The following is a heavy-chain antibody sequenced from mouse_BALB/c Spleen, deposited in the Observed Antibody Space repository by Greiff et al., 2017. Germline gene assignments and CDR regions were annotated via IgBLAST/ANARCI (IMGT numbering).Heavy chain of an antibody. V-gene: IGHV3-2*02. CDR2: ISYSGST. D-gene: IGHD2-3*01. CDR1: GYSITSDYA. CDR3: ARSGKIYDGYPFDY. Sequence: QESGPGLVKPSQSLSLTCTVTGYSITSDYAWNWIRQFPGNKLEWMGYISYSGSTSYNPSLKSRISITRDTSKNQFFLQLNSVTTEDTATYYCARSGKIYDGYPFDYWGQGTTLTVSS. J-gene: IGHJ2*01.